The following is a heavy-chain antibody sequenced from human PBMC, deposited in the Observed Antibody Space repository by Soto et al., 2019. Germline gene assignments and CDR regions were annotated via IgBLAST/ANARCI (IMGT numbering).Heavy chain of an antibody. D-gene: IGHD6-6*01. J-gene: IGHJ4*02. CDR3: ARGRDGDY. CDR1: GYAFTTYG. CDR2: ISAHNGNT. V-gene: IGHV1-18*01. Sequence: QVHLVQSGAEVKKPGASVKVSCQGSGYAFTTYGITWGLQAPGQGLEWMGWISAHNGNTNYAQKLQGRVTVTRDTSTSTAYMELRSLRYDDTAVYYCARGRDGDYWGQGALVTVSS.